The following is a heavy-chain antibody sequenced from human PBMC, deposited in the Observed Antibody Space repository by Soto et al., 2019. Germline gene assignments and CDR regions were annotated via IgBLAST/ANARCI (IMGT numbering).Heavy chain of an antibody. CDR3: ARVTAGYSYGGYYYYYGMDV. D-gene: IGHD5-18*01. CDR2: IYHSGST. CDR1: GGSISSSNW. V-gene: IGHV4-4*02. J-gene: IGHJ6*02. Sequence: PSETLSLTCAVSGGSISSSNWWSWVRQPPGKGLEWIGEIYHSGSTNYNPSLKSRVTISVDKSKNQFSLKLSSVTAADTAVYYCARVTAGYSYGGYYYYYGMDVWGQGTTVTVSS.